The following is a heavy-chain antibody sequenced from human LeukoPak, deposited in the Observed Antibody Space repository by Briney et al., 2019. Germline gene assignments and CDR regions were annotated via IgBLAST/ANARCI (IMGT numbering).Heavy chain of an antibody. CDR1: GGSFTSYY. CDR3: ARLLETHYLDV. CDR2: IYTSGNT. D-gene: IGHD5-24*01. Sequence: SETLSLTCTVSGGSFTSYYWSWIRQPPGKGLEWIGYIYTSGNTNYNPSLKSRVTLSVDTSKNQFSLRLSSVTAADTAVYYCARLLETHYLDVWGKGTTVTVSS. J-gene: IGHJ6*03. V-gene: IGHV4-4*09.